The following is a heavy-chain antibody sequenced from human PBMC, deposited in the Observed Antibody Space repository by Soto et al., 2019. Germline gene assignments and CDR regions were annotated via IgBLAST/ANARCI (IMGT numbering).Heavy chain of an antibody. CDR2: ISGKNGNT. V-gene: IGHV1-18*04. D-gene: IGHD2-15*01. J-gene: IGHJ6*02. CDR1: GSTFLSHG. Sequence: QVQRVQSGVEVKKPGASVKVSCKAPGSTFLSHGISWVRQSPGQGLEGRGWISGKNGNTNYAQKIQGRDTLTTDTSTSTADTELRSLRSDDTAVYYCARVSSSIVVVPDYGLDVWGQGTTVTVSS. CDR3: ARVSSSIVVVPDYGLDV.